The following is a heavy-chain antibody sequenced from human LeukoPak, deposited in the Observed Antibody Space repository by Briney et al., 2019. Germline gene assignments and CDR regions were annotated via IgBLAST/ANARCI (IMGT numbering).Heavy chain of an antibody. D-gene: IGHD5-18*01. CDR3: VRGGGYSYDLNGLDV. J-gene: IGHJ3*01. Sequence: GGSLRLSCAASGFTFSGYEMNWVRQAPGRGLEWISYISSSGSTKYYADSVKGRFTISRDNAKNSVYLQMNSLSVEDTTVYYCVRGGGYSYDLNGLDVWGQGTLVTVSS. CDR2: ISSSGSTK. V-gene: IGHV3-48*03. CDR1: GFTFSGYE.